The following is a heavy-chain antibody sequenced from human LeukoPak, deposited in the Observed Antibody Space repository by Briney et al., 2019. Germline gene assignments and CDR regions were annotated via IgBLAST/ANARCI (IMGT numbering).Heavy chain of an antibody. CDR2: IYYSGST. D-gene: IGHD3-22*01. V-gene: IGHV4-30-4*01. CDR1: GGSISSGDYY. CDR3: ARVGNYYDSSGYHNWFDP. J-gene: IGHJ5*02. Sequence: PSQTLSLTCTVSGGSISSGDYYWSWIRQPPGKGPEWIGYIYYSGSTYYNPSLKSRVTISVDTSKNQFSLKLSSVTAADTAVYYCARVGNYYDSSGYHNWFDPWGQGTLVTVSS.